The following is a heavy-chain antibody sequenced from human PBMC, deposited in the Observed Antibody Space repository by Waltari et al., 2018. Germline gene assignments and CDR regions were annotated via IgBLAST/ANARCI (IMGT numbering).Heavy chain of an antibody. CDR3: ATHPPSQLGVVLNWFDP. CDR1: GGSISSSTLF. V-gene: IGHV4-39*01. J-gene: IGHJ5*02. D-gene: IGHD3-16*01. CDR2: IYDSGTT. Sequence: QLQLQESGPGLVKPSETLSLPCTVPGGSISSSTLFRVWIRKPLGKGLEWIGSIYDSGTTYYNPSLKSRVTISVDTSKNQFSLKVNSVTAADTAVYYCATHPPSQLGVVLNWFDPWGQGILVTVSS.